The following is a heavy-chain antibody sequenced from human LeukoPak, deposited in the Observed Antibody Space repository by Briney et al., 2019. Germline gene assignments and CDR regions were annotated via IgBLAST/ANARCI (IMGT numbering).Heavy chain of an antibody. CDR1: GGSISSYY. Sequence: SETLSLTCTVSGGSISSYYWSWIRQPPGKGLEWIGYIYYSGSTNYNPSLNSLVSISVDTSKNQFSLKLSSVTAADTAVYSCARDLPYCGGDCYSGYDAFDIWGQGTMVTVSS. CDR2: IYYSGST. D-gene: IGHD2-21*01. V-gene: IGHV4-59*01. J-gene: IGHJ3*02. CDR3: ARDLPYCGGDCYSGYDAFDI.